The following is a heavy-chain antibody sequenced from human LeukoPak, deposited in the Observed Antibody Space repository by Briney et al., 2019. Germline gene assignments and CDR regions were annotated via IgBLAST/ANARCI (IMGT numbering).Heavy chain of an antibody. Sequence: GGSLRLSCAASGFTVSRNYMSWVRQAPGKGLEWVSVIYSGGSTYYADSVKGRFTISRDNSKNTVFLQMNSLRAEDTAVYYCARVRAFRSALDIWGQGTMVTVSS. V-gene: IGHV3-53*01. J-gene: IGHJ3*02. CDR1: GFTVSRNY. CDR3: ARVRAFRSALDI. CDR2: IYSGGST.